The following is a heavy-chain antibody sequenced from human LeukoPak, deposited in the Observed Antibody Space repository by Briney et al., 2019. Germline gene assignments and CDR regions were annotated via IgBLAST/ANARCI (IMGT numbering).Heavy chain of an antibody. CDR1: GYTFTSYD. J-gene: IGHJ4*02. CDR2: MNPNSGNT. V-gene: IGHV1-8*01. CDR3: ARGQKSALTYGSGTYGYYFDY. D-gene: IGHD3-10*01. Sequence: ASVKVSCKASGYTFTSYDINWVRQATGQGLEWVGWMNPNSGNTGYAQKFQGRVTMTRNTSISTAYMELSSLRSEDTAVYYCARGQKSALTYGSGTYGYYFDYWGQGTLVTVSS.